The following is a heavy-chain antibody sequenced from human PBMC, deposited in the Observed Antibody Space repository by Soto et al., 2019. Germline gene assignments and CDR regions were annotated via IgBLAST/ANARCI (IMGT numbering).Heavy chain of an antibody. CDR2: ISHTGST. CDR1: GGSITSGNSYS. CDR3: ARAVTPYFGTWFDP. D-gene: IGHD3-10*01. J-gene: IGHJ5*02. V-gene: IGHV4-30-2*01. Sequence: KPSETLSLTCSVSGGSITSGNSYSWSWIRQPPGKGLEWIGSISHTGSTSYNPSLKSRVSMSVDKSKNQVSLKLSSVTAADMAVYYCARAVTPYFGTWFDPWGQGTLVTVSS.